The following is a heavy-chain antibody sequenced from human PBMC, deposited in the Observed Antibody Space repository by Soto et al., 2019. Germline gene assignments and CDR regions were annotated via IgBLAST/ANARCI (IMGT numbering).Heavy chain of an antibody. CDR1: GYTFSSYG. CDR2: IGADSGST. V-gene: IGHV1-18*01. CDR3: ARAEGGWYTSMLDL. Sequence: ASVKVSCKASGYTFSSYGFSWVRQASGQGPEWMGWIGADSGSTNYAQDFRGRLTLTTDTSTTTAYMELRSLRPDDTAVYYCARAEGGWYTSMLDLWGQGTRVTVSS. J-gene: IGHJ4*02. D-gene: IGHD6-19*01.